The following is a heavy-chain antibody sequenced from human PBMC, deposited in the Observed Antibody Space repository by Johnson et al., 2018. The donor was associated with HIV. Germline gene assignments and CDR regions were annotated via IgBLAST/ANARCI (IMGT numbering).Heavy chain of an antibody. CDR1: GFTVSSNY. Sequence: VQLVESGGGLIQPGGSLRLSCAASGFTVSSNYMSWVRQAPGKGLEWVSVIYSGGSTYYADSVKGRFTISRENSKNTLYLQMNSLRAEDTAVYYCARVPRIEQQLVHAFDIWGQGTMVTVSS. V-gene: IGHV3-53*01. CDR3: ARVPRIEQQLVHAFDI. J-gene: IGHJ3*02. D-gene: IGHD6-13*01. CDR2: IYSGGST.